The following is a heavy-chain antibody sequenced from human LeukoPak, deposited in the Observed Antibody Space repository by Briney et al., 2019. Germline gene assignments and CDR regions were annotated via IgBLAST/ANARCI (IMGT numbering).Heavy chain of an antibody. D-gene: IGHD5-12*01. CDR2: IHTSGST. V-gene: IGHV4-4*07. CDR3: ARGGVGGYDYFDS. CDR1: GGSTSNYF. Sequence: SETLSLTCTVSGGSTSNYFCTWLRQSAGKGLEWIGRIHTSGSTNYNPSLKSRVSMSVDTSKSQFSLKLNSVTAAETAMYFCARGGVGGYDYFDSWGQGTLVAVSS. J-gene: IGHJ4*02.